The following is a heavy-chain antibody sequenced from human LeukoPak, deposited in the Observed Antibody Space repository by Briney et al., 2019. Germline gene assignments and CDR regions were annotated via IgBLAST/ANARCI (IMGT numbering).Heavy chain of an antibody. CDR1: GGTFSSYA. V-gene: IGHV1-8*02. Sequence: GASVKVSCKASGGTFSSYAISWVRQATGQGLEWMGWMNPNSGNTGYAQKFQGRVTMTRNTSISTAYMELSSLRSEDTAVYYCARDQLWFGELWGPVRGRPPYGMDVWGQGTTVTVSS. D-gene: IGHD3-10*01. CDR3: ARDQLWFGELWGPVRGRPPYGMDV. CDR2: MNPNSGNT. J-gene: IGHJ6*02.